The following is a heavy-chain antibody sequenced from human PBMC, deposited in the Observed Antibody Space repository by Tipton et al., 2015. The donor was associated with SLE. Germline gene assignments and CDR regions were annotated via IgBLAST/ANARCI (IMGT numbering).Heavy chain of an antibody. CDR1: GGSFSGYY. D-gene: IGHD4-17*01. CDR3: ARNGRGDLAY. CDR2: IYTSGST. J-gene: IGHJ4*02. V-gene: IGHV4-59*10. Sequence: TLPLTCAVYGGSFSGYYWSWIRQPPGKGLEWIGHIYTSGSTNYNPSLKSRVTMSVDTSKNQFSLKLSSVTAADTAVYYCARNGRGDLAYWGQGTLVTVSS.